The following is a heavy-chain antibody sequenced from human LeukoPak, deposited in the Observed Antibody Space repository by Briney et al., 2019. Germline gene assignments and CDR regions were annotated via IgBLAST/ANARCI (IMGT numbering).Heavy chain of an antibody. CDR2: INPSGGST. Sequence: ASVKVSCKASGGTFSSYAISWVRQAPGQGLEWMGIINPSGGSTSYAQKFQGRVTMTRDTSTSTVYMELSSLRSEDTAVYYCARDRSDFWSGYLTARYYYYGMDVWGQGTTVTVSS. CDR1: GGTFSSYA. CDR3: ARDRSDFWSGYLTARYYYYGMDV. J-gene: IGHJ6*02. V-gene: IGHV1-46*01. D-gene: IGHD3-3*01.